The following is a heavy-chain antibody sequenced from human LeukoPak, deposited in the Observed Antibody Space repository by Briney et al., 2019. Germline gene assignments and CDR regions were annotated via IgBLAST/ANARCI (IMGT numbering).Heavy chain of an antibody. J-gene: IGHJ5*02. CDR2: ISYDGSNK. D-gene: IGHD3-16*02. CDR1: GFTFSSYG. V-gene: IGHV3-30*18. Sequence: GGSLRLSCAASGFTFSSYGMHWVRQAPGKGLEWVAVISYDGSNKYYADSVKGRFTISRDNSKNTLYLQMNSLRAEDTAVYYCAKDGDYDYVWGSYRYHSWFDPWGQGTLVTVSS. CDR3: AKDGDYDYVWGSYRYHSWFDP.